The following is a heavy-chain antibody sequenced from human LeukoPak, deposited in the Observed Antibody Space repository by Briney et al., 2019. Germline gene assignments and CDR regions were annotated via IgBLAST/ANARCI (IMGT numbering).Heavy chain of an antibody. V-gene: IGHV3-30*04. CDR1: GFTFSSYA. D-gene: IGHD3-22*01. CDR2: ISYDGSNK. CDR3: ARNNYYDSSGYTLTFDY. J-gene: IGHJ4*02. Sequence: GGSLRLSCAASGFTFSSYAMHWVRQAPGKGLEWVAVISYDGSNKYYADSVKGRFTISRDNSKNTLYLQMNSLRAEDTAVYYCARNNYYDSSGYTLTFDYWGQGTLVTVSS.